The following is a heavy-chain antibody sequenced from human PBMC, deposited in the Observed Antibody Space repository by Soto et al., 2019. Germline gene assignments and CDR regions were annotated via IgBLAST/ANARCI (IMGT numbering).Heavy chain of an antibody. CDR2: INAGNGNT. Sequence: GASVKVSCKASGYTSTSYAMHWVRQAPGQRLEWMGWINAGNGNTKYSQKFQGRVTITRDTSASTAYMELSSLRSEDTAVYYCARSIVVVTALDDWGQGTLVTVSS. J-gene: IGHJ4*02. D-gene: IGHD2-21*02. V-gene: IGHV1-3*01. CDR1: GYTSTSYA. CDR3: ARSIVVVTALDD.